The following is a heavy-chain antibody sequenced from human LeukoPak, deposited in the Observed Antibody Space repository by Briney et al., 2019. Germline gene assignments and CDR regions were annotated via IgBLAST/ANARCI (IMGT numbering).Heavy chain of an antibody. D-gene: IGHD6-19*01. CDR1: GGFISSSNW. Sequence: SGTLSLTCAVSGGFISSSNWWSWVRQPPGKGLEWIGEIYHSGKSTYNPSLKSRVTISVDKSKNQVSLKLTSVTAADTAVYYCAMETGDGTSFDYWGQGTLVTVSS. J-gene: IGHJ4*02. CDR2: IYHSGKS. CDR3: AMETGDGTSFDY. V-gene: IGHV4-4*02.